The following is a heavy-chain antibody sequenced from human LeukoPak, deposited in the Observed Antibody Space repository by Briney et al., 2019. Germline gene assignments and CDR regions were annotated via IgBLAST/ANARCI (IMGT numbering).Heavy chain of an antibody. CDR3: AGGESHPLWYCSSTSCPEGY. Sequence: GGSLRLSCAASGFTFSSYAMHWVRQAPGKGLEWVAVISYDGSNKYYADSVKGRFTISRDNSKNTLYLQMNSLRAEDTAVYYCAGGESHPLWYCSSTSCPEGYWGQGTLVTVSS. D-gene: IGHD2-2*01. J-gene: IGHJ4*02. V-gene: IGHV3-30-3*01. CDR1: GFTFSSYA. CDR2: ISYDGSNK.